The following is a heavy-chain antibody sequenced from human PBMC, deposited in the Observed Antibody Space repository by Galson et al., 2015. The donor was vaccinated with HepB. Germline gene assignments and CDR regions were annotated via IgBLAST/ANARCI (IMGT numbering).Heavy chain of an antibody. Sequence: SLRLSCAASGFTFGDYAMSWVRQAPGKGLEWVGFIRSKAYGGTTEYAASVKGRFTISRDDSKSIAYLQMNSLETEDTAVYYCTRVFSVLRFLEWLYPDYWGQGTLVTVSS. J-gene: IGHJ4*02. CDR1: GFTFGDYA. CDR2: IRSKAYGGTT. D-gene: IGHD3-3*01. CDR3: TRVFSVLRFLEWLYPDY. V-gene: IGHV3-49*04.